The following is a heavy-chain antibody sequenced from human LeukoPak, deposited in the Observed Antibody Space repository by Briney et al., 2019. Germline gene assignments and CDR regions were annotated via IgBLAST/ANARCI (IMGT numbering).Heavy chain of an antibody. J-gene: IGHJ5*02. CDR1: GYTFTSYY. D-gene: IGHD3-10*01. CDR3: AREGMVRGVIKGNWFDP. Sequence: ASVKVSCKASGYTFTSYYMHWVRQAPGQGLEWMGIINPSGGSTSYAQKFQGRVTMTRDTSISTAYMELSRLRSDDTAVYYCAREGMVRGVIKGNWFDPWGQGTLVTVSS. V-gene: IGHV1-46*01. CDR2: INPSGGST.